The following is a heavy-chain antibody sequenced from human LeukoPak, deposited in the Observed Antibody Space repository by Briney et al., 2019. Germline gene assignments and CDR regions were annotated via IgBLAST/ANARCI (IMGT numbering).Heavy chain of an antibody. D-gene: IGHD5-18*01. CDR3: ARSSDTHTAMVPNDAFDI. J-gene: IGHJ3*02. Sequence: GGSLRLSCAASGFTFSSYSMNWVRQAPGKGLEWVSHITASGTAMFYADSVKGRFTISRDNAKNSLYLQMNSLRDEDTAVYYCARSSDTHTAMVPNDAFDIWGQGTMVTVSS. CDR1: GFTFSSYS. CDR2: ITASGTAM. V-gene: IGHV3-48*02.